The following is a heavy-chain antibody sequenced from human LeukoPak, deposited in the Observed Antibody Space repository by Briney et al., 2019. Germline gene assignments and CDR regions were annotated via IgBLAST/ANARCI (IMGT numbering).Heavy chain of an antibody. CDR2: IYYSGST. CDR1: GGSISSYY. J-gene: IGHJ4*02. CDR3: ARGYYYDSSGYYYPPSG. Sequence: SETLSLTCTVSGGSISSYYWSWIRQPPGKGLEWIGYIYYSGSTYYNPSLKSRVTISVDTSKNQFSLKLSSVTAADTAVYYCARGYYYDSSGYYYPPSGWGQGTLVTVSS. V-gene: IGHV4-59*12. D-gene: IGHD3-22*01.